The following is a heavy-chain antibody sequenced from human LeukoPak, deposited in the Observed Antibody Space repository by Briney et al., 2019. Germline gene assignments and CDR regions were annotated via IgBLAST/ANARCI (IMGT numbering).Heavy chain of an antibody. J-gene: IGHJ4*02. CDR3: VKDGCGGECSAYFDS. CDR1: GLTFSSYA. V-gene: IGHV3-23*01. D-gene: IGHD2-21*01. CDR2: VSGSGSRT. Sequence: GGSLRLSCAASGLTFSSYAMNWVRQAPGKGLEWVSAVSGSGSRTYYADSVKGRFTISRDNSRNTLYLQVNSLRAEDTALYYCVKDGCGGECSAYFDSWGQGTLVTVSS.